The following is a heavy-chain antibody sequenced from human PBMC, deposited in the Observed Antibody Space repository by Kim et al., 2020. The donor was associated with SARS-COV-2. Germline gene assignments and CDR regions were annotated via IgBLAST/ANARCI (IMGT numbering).Heavy chain of an antibody. Sequence: SETLSLTCTVSGGSISSYYWSWIRQPPGKGLEWIGYIYYSGSTNYNPSLKSRVTISVDTSKNQFSLKLSSVTAADTAVYYCARTEGGSGWLFDYWGQGTLVTVSS. V-gene: IGHV4-59*08. CDR2: IYYSGST. CDR1: GGSISSYY. CDR3: ARTEGGSGWLFDY. J-gene: IGHJ4*02. D-gene: IGHD6-19*01.